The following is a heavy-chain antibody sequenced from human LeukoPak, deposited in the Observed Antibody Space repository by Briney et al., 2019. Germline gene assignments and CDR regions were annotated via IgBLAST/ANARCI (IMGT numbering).Heavy chain of an antibody. CDR3: ARYTRIPDY. CDR1: GASITGYY. Sequence: SETLSLTCTVSGASITGYYWTWIRQPPGKGLECVGYIYYTGDTNYNPSLKSRVTMSLDTSRSQFSLKLTSVTAADTAIYYCARYTRIPDYWGRGTLVTVTS. CDR2: IYYTGDT. V-gene: IGHV4-59*01. D-gene: IGHD2-15*01. J-gene: IGHJ4*02.